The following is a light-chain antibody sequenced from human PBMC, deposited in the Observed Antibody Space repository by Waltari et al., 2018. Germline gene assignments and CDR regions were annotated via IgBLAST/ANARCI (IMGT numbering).Light chain of an antibody. Sequence: DTQMTQSPPSLSASVGARVTVTCRASQSISSYLNWYQQKPGKAPKLLIYAASSLQSGVPSRFSGSGSGTDFTLTISSLQPEDFATYYCQQSYSTPRTFGQGTKVEIK. CDR2: AAS. J-gene: IGKJ1*01. V-gene: IGKV1-39*01. CDR1: QSISSY. CDR3: QQSYSTPRT.